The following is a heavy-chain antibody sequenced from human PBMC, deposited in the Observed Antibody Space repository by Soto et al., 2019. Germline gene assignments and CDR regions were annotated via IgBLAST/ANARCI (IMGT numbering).Heavy chain of an antibody. CDR1: GGTFSSYA. CDR2: IIPIFGTA. Sequence: SLKVSCKASGGTFSSYAIIWVRQAPGQGLEWMGGIIPIFGTANYAQKLQGRVTITADESTSTAYMELSSLRSEDTAVYYCARVKFSVTTSTHRYYAFDIWGQGTMVTVSS. D-gene: IGHD3-9*01. V-gene: IGHV1-69*13. CDR3: ARVKFSVTTSTHRYYAFDI. J-gene: IGHJ3*02.